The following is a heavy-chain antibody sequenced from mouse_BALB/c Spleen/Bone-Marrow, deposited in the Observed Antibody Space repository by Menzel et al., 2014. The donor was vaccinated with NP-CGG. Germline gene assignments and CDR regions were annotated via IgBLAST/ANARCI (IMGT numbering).Heavy chain of an antibody. CDR1: GYTFSNYW. J-gene: IGHJ2*01. V-gene: IGHV1-5*01. CDR2: IHPGNSDT. CDR3: TTLARNNFDY. D-gene: IGHD3-1*01. Sequence: VQLQQPGTVLARPGAAVKMSCKASGYTFSNYWMHWIKQRPGQGLEWIGTIHPGNSDTTYNQKFKGKAKLTAVTSTSTAYMKLSSLTNEDSAVYYCTTLARNNFDYWGQGTTLTVSS.